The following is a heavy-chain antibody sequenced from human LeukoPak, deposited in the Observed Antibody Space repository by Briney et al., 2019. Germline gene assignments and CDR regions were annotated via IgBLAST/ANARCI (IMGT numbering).Heavy chain of an antibody. Sequence: GGSLRLSCAASGFTFSDYSMNWVRQAPGKGLEWVSYISASSSTKYYADSVKGRFTISRDNAKNSLFLQMNSLRDEDTALYYCARDYYSGTWRGYGMYVWGQGTTVTVSS. CDR1: GFTFSDYS. V-gene: IGHV3-48*02. J-gene: IGHJ6*02. D-gene: IGHD5-12*01. CDR2: ISASSSTK. CDR3: ARDYYSGTWRGYGMYV.